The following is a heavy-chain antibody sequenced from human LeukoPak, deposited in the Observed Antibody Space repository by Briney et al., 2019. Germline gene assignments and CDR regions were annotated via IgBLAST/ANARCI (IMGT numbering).Heavy chain of an antibody. J-gene: IGHJ4*02. Sequence: SETLSLTCTVSGGSISSSSYYWGWIRQPPGKGLEWIGSIYYSGSTYYNPSLKSRVTISVDTSKNQFSLKLSSVTAADTAVYYCARLRGRDGDYPKKDYFDYWGQGTLVTVSS. D-gene: IGHD4-17*01. CDR1: GGSISSSSYY. CDR3: ARLRGRDGDYPKKDYFDY. V-gene: IGHV4-39*07. CDR2: IYYSGST.